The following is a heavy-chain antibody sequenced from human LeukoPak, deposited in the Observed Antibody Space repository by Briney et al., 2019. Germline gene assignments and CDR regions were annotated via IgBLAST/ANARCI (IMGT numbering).Heavy chain of an antibody. J-gene: IGHJ4*02. D-gene: IGHD3-22*01. CDR3: ASAPEYYYDSSGYFCLYY. CDR1: GFTFSSYA. CDR2: ISYDGSNK. V-gene: IGHV3-30-3*01. Sequence: PGGSLRLSCAASGFTFSSYAMHWVRQAPGKGLEWVAVISYDGSNKYYADSVKGRFTISRDNSKNTLYLQMNSLRAEDTAVYYSASAPEYYYDSSGYFCLYYWGQGTLVTVSS.